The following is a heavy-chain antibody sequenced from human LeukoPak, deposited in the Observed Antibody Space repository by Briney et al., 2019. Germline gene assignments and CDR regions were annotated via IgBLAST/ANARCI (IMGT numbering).Heavy chain of an antibody. CDR2: ISYDGSNK. J-gene: IGHJ1*01. D-gene: IGHD3-16*01. Sequence: PGGSLRLSCAASGFTFSSYAMHLVRQAPGKGLEWVAVISYDGSNKYYADSVKGRFTISRDNSKNTLYLQMNSLRAEDTAVYYCLIWGTGLLKREAEYFQYWGQGALVTVSS. V-gene: IGHV3-30-3*01. CDR3: LIWGTGLLKREAEYFQY. CDR1: GFTFSSYA.